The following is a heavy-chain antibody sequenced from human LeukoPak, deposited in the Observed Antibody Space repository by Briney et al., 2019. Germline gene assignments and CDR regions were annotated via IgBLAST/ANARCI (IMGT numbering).Heavy chain of an antibody. CDR3: ASPGIAVAGPDY. CDR2: IISIVCIS. D-gene: IGHD6-19*01. V-gene: IGHV3-23*01. Sequence: IISIVCISFSPFSVKARFTISRDNSNNPLYLQMNSLRAEDTAVYYCASPGIAVAGPDYWGQGTLVTVSS. J-gene: IGHJ4*02.